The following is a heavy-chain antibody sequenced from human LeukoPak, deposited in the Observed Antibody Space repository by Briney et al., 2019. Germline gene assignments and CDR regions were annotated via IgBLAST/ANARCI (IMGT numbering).Heavy chain of an antibody. J-gene: IGHJ4*02. D-gene: IGHD5-18*01. Sequence: GGSLRLSCAASGFTFSDFYMTWVRQAPGMGLEWVAYISPNGQTIYYAESLQGRFTVSRDNAKSSLFPQMNNLGAEDTAVYYCAKAFTALVFFEYWGQGTLVTVSS. V-gene: IGHV3-11*01. CDR3: AKAFTALVFFEY. CDR2: ISPNGQTI. CDR1: GFTFSDFY.